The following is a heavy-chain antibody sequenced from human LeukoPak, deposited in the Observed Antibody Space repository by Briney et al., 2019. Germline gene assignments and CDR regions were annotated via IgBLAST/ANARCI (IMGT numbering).Heavy chain of an antibody. D-gene: IGHD3-9*01. CDR3: ARVDYYDILTGPLIGYYGMDV. V-gene: IGHV1-69*13. CDR2: IIPIFGTA. Sequence: SVKVSCKASGGTFSSYAISWVRQAPGQGLEWMGGIIPIFGTANYAQKFQGRVTITADESTSTAYMELSSLRSEDTAVYYCARVDYYDILTGPLIGYYGMDVWGQGTTVTVSS. J-gene: IGHJ6*02. CDR1: GGTFSSYA.